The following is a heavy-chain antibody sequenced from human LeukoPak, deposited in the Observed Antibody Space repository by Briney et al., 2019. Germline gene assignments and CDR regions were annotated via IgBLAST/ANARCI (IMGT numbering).Heavy chain of an antibody. V-gene: IGHV4-59*12. J-gene: IGHJ4*02. CDR2: IYFSGST. CDR3: ARRYYYDSSGYYGFDY. D-gene: IGHD3-22*01. CDR1: GGSISSDY. Sequence: SETLSLTCTVSGGSISSDYWSWIRQPPGKGLEWIGYIYFSGSTNYNPSLKSRVTMSVDKSKNQFSLKLSSVTAADTAVYYCARRYYYDSSGYYGFDYWGQGTLVTVSS.